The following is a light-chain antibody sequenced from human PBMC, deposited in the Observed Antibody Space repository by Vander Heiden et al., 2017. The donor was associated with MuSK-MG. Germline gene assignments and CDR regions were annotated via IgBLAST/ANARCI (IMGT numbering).Light chain of an antibody. CDR1: QSVGSY. J-gene: IGKJ4*01. CDR2: DAS. Sequence: SCRASQSVGSYLAWYQQKPGQAPRLLIYDASNRATGIPARFSGSGSVTDFTLTISSLDPEDFAVYYCQHRSNWPRLTFGGGTKVEIK. V-gene: IGKV3-11*01. CDR3: QHRSNWPRLT.